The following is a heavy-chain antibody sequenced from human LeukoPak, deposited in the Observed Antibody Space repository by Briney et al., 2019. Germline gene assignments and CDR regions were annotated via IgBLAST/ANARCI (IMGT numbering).Heavy chain of an antibody. D-gene: IGHD5-18*01. J-gene: IGHJ6*03. CDR1: GGSFSGYY. Sequence: SETLSLTCAVYGGSFSGYYWSWIRQPPGKGLEWIGEINHSGSTNYNPSLKSRVTISVDTSKNQFSLKLSSVTAADTAVYYCARLAWIQLWSYYYYYMDVWGKGTTVTVSS. V-gene: IGHV4-34*01. CDR2: INHSGST. CDR3: ARLAWIQLWSYYYYYMDV.